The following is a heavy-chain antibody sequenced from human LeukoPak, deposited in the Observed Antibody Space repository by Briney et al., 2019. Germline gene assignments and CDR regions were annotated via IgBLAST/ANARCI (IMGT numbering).Heavy chain of an antibody. CDR1: GFTFSNYW. J-gene: IGHJ4*02. CDR3: VRDGGVSGYDLLDY. Sequence: GGSLRLSCAASGFTFSNYWMTWVRQAPGKGLEWVAHINQDGSKEYYMDSVKARLTISRDNAKNSLSLQMNSLRAEDTAVYYCVRDGGVSGYDLLDYWGQGTLVTVSS. V-gene: IGHV3-7*01. D-gene: IGHD5-12*01. CDR2: INQDGSKE.